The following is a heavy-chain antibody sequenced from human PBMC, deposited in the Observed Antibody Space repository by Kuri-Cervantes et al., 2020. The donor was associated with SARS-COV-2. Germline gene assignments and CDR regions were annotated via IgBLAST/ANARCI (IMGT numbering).Heavy chain of an antibody. Sequence: GESLKISCATSGFTLTSYGIHWVRQAPGKGLEWVTYIRYDGSNKYYADSVKGRFTISRDISENTLYLQMNSLRAEDTAVYYCAKDHSSGWYPIFFYWGQGTLVTVSS. CDR2: IRYDGSNK. D-gene: IGHD6-19*01. CDR3: AKDHSSGWYPIFFY. J-gene: IGHJ4*02. V-gene: IGHV3-30*02. CDR1: GFTLTSYG.